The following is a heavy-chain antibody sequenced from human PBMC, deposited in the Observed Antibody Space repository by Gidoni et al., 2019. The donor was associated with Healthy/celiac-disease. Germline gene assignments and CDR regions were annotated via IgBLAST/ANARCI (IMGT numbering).Heavy chain of an antibody. V-gene: IGHV4-31*03. Sequence: VQLQESGPGLVKTSQTLSLTRTVSGGYTRSGGYYWSWIRQHPGTRLEWIGYIYYSASTYYHPPTKRRVSKSVDTSKVPSSLTLSSVTAADTPVYYCARDSPGHSYVIDYWGQGTLVPVSS. J-gene: IGHJ4*02. CDR1: GGYTRSGGYY. CDR3: ARDSPGHSYVIDY. D-gene: IGHD5-18*01. CDR2: IYYSAST.